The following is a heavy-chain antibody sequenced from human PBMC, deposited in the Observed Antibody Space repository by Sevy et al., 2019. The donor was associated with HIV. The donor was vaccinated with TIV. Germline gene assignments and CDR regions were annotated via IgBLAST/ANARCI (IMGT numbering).Heavy chain of an antibody. D-gene: IGHD6-19*01. CDR3: ARDARFYSSGWYYFDY. V-gene: IGHV4-4*07. Sequence: SETLSLTCTVSGGSISSYYWSWIRQPAGKGLEWIGRIYTSGSTKYNPSLKSRVTMSVDTSKNQFSLKLSSVTAADTAVYYCARDARFYSSGWYYFDYWGQGTLVTVSS. CDR1: GGSISSYY. CDR2: IYTSGST. J-gene: IGHJ4*02.